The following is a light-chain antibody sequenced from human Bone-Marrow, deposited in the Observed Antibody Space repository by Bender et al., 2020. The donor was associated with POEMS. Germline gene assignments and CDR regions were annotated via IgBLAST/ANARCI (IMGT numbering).Light chain of an antibody. Sequence: QSALTQPRSASWSPGQSITISCTGTSSDVGGYDYVSWYQQHPGKAPKVMIYDVNVRPSGVSNRFSGSKSVNTASLAISGLRSEEEADYYCAAWDDSLSGVVFGGGTKLTVL. CDR3: AAWDDSLSGVV. V-gene: IGLV2-14*03. CDR1: SSDVGGYDY. J-gene: IGLJ2*01. CDR2: DVN.